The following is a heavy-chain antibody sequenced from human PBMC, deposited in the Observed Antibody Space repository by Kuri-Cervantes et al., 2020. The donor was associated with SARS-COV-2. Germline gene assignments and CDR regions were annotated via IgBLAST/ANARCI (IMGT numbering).Heavy chain of an antibody. J-gene: IGHJ4*02. CDR3: ASFWGSRLAFDY. Sequence: SVKVSCKASGGTFSSYAISWVRQAPGQGLEWMGGIIPIFGTANYAQEFQGRVTITADESTSTAYMELRSLRSEDTAVYYCASFWGSRLAFDYWGQGTLVTVSS. V-gene: IGHV1-69*13. D-gene: IGHD7-27*01. CDR2: IIPIFGTA. CDR1: GGTFSSYA.